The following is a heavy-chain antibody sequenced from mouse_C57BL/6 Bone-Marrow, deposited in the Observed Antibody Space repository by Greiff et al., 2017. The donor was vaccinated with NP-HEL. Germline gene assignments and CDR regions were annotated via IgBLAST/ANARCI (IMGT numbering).Heavy chain of an antibody. J-gene: IGHJ3*01. V-gene: IGHV2-2*01. Sequence: VQLVESGPGLVQPSQSLSITCTVSGFSLTSYGVHWVRQSPGKGLEWLGVIWSGGSTDYNAAFISRLSISKDNSKSQVFFKMNSLQADDTAIYYCARTYGSSYPWFAYWGQGTLVTVSA. CDR1: GFSLTSYG. D-gene: IGHD1-1*01. CDR2: IWSGGST. CDR3: ARTYGSSYPWFAY.